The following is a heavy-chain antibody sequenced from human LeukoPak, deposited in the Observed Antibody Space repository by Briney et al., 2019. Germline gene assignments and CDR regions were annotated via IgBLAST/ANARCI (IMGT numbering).Heavy chain of an antibody. Sequence: PGGSLRLSCAASGFTLSNYAMSWVRQAPGKGPEWVSGVRGRGSTFYSDSVKGRFTISRDNTKNTVHLQMNSLRGDDTAVYYCAKEEAEVGRPNFHSWGQGTLVTVSS. CDR1: GFTLSNYA. V-gene: IGHV3-23*01. CDR3: AKEEAEVGRPNFHS. CDR2: VRGRGST. J-gene: IGHJ4*02.